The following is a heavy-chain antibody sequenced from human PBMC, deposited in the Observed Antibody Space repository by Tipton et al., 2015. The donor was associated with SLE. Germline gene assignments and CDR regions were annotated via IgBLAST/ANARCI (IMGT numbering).Heavy chain of an antibody. CDR2: IYSGGSST. J-gene: IGHJ4*02. CDR1: GFTFSSYW. CDR3: AKEGSTTW. D-gene: IGHD2-2*01. V-gene: IGHV3-23*03. Sequence: SLRLSCAASGFTFSSYWMNWVRQAPGKGLEWVSVIYSGGSSTYYADSVKGRFTISRDNSKNTLYLQMNSLRAEDTAVYYCAKEGSTTWWGQGTLVTVSS.